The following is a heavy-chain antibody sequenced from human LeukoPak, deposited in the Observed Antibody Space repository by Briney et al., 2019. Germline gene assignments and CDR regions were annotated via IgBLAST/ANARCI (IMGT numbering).Heavy chain of an antibody. CDR1: GGSISSYY. V-gene: IGHV4-59*01. J-gene: IGHJ3*02. CDR2: IYYSGST. Sequence: SETLSLTCTVSGGSISSYYWSWIRQSPGKGLERIGYIYYSGSTKYNPSLKSRVTISVDTSKNQFSLRLSSVTAADTAVYYCARDNVRWQHRTAFDIWGQGTMVTVSS. D-gene: IGHD4-23*01. CDR3: ARDNVRWQHRTAFDI.